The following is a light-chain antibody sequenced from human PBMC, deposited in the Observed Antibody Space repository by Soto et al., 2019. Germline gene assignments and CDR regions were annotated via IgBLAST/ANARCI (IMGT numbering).Light chain of an antibody. Sequence: QSALTQPASVSGSPGQSITISCTGSSNDVGDYDHVSWYQLHPGKAPQLMIYGLSNRPSGVSNRFSGSKSDNTASLTISGLQAEDEGDYYCSSYTSGSAHVIFGGGTKLTVL. J-gene: IGLJ2*01. CDR1: SNDVGDYDH. V-gene: IGLV2-14*01. CDR2: GLS. CDR3: SSYTSGSAHVI.